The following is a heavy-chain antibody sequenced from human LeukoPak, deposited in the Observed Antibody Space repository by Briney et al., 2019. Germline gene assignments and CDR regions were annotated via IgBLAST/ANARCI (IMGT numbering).Heavy chain of an antibody. CDR1: GFTISSYG. CDR3: AKSSDYYGSGSYLVASYFGDYFDY. D-gene: IGHD3-10*01. CDR2: ISYDGSNK. V-gene: IGHV3-30*18. J-gene: IGHJ4*02. Sequence: GGSLRLSCAASGFTISSYGMHWVRQAPGKGLEWVAVISYDGSNKYYADSVKGRFTISRDNSKNTLYLQMNSLRAEDVAVYYCAKSSDYYGSGSYLVASYFGDYFDYWGQGTLVTVSS.